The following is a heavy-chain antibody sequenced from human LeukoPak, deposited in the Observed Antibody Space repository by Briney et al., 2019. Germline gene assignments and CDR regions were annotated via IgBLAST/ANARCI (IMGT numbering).Heavy chain of an antibody. Sequence: SETLSLSCTVSGGSITNDFWSWIRQPPGKGLEWIGYMYYSGSTSYHPSLKSRVTISIDTSKNQFSLKLSSVTAADTAVYYCAKVITGLYAFDIWGQGTMVTVSS. D-gene: IGHD3-22*01. CDR1: GGSITNDF. CDR3: AKVITGLYAFDI. CDR2: MYYSGST. V-gene: IGHV4-59*01. J-gene: IGHJ3*02.